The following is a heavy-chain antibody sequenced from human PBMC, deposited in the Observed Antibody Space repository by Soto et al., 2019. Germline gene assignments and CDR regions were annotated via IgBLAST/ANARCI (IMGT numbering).Heavy chain of an antibody. Sequence: QVQLVESGGGVVQPGRSLRLSCAASGFTFSSYGMHWVRQAPGKGLEWVAVISYDGSNKYYADSVKGRFTISRDNSKNTLYLQMNSRRAEDTAVYYWTKDDTGGAFDIWGQGTMVTVSS. D-gene: IGHD7-27*01. J-gene: IGHJ3*02. CDR1: GFTFSSYG. V-gene: IGHV3-30*18. CDR3: TKDDTGGAFDI. CDR2: ISYDGSNK.